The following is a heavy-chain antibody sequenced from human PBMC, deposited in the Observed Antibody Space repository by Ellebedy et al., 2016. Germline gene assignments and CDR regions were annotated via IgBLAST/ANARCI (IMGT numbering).Heavy chain of an antibody. J-gene: IGHJ4*02. CDR2: IYSGGTI. Sequence: GESLKISCAASGFTVSSNYMSWVRQAPGKGLEWVSVIYSGGTIYYADSVKGRFTISRDNAKNSLYLQMNSLRAEDTAVYYCARELDYVFDYWGQGTLVTVSS. CDR1: GFTVSSNY. V-gene: IGHV3-66*01. D-gene: IGHD4-17*01. CDR3: ARELDYVFDY.